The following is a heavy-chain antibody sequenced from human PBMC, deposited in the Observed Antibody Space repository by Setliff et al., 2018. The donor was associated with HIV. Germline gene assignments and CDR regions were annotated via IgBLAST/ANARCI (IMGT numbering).Heavy chain of an antibody. CDR3: ARPPPKLPSYYMDV. CDR2: FDPEDGET. CDR1: GYTLSELT. J-gene: IGHJ6*03. V-gene: IGHV1-24*01. Sequence: ASVKVSCKVSGYTLSELTMHWVRQAPGKGLEWMGRFDPEDGETVYAQKFQGRVTLTEDTSTGTAYMELSGLRSEDTAVYYCARPPPKLPSYYMDVWGKGTTVTVSS. D-gene: IGHD1-1*01.